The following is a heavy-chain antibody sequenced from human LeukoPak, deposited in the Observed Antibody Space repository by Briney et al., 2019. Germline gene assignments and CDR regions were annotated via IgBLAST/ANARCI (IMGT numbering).Heavy chain of an antibody. Sequence: PGGSLRLFCGASGFSYRSYYMHWVSRARGRGREWVSSITCSSSYIPYADSVKGRFTSARDNAETSLYLQMNSLRAEDTAVYFCARDRLEGGETFDSWGQGTLVTVSS. CDR2: ITCSSSYI. CDR3: ARDRLEGGETFDS. J-gene: IGHJ4*02. D-gene: IGHD1-1*01. CDR1: GFSYRSYY. V-gene: IGHV3-21*01.